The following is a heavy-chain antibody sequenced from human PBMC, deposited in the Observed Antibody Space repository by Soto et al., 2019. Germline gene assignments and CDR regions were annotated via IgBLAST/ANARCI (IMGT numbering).Heavy chain of an antibody. CDR1: GGSLRSTNW. Sequence: SETLSLTCPASGGSLRSTNWWSSVRQTPGKGLEWIGEIYHSGSTNYNPSLKSRVAISLDKSKNQFSLTLSSVTAADTAVYYCAREPSSIAAAGTSLVWWFDPWGQGTLVTVS. CDR3: AREPSSIAAAGTSLVWWFDP. J-gene: IGHJ5*02. CDR2: IYHSGST. V-gene: IGHV4-4*02. D-gene: IGHD6-13*01.